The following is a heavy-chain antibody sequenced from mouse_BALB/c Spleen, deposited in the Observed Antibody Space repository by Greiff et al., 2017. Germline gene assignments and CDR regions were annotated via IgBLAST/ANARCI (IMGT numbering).Heavy chain of an antibody. CDR3: ARSGSSGFAY. Sequence: QVQLQQSGAELVRPGSSVKISCKASGYAFSSYWMNWVKQRPGQGLEWIGQLYPGDGATNYNGKFKGKATLTADKSSSTAYMQLSSLTSEDSAVYFCARSGSSGFAYWGQGTLVTVSA. CDR1: GYAFSSYW. D-gene: IGHD3-1*01. CDR2: LYPGDGAT. J-gene: IGHJ3*01. V-gene: IGHV1-80*01.